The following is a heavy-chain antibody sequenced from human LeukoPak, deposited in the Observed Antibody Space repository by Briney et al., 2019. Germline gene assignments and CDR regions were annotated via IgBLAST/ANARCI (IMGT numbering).Heavy chain of an antibody. V-gene: IGHV3-74*01. CDR2: VHSDGSST. D-gene: IGHD5-18*01. CDR3: AREGFGYSYGY. Sequence: GGSLRLSCAASGFTFSRYWMHWVRQAPGKGLVWVSRVHSDGSSTYYADSVKGRFTISRDNAKNTLYLQMNSLRAEDTAVYYWAREGFGYSYGYGGQGPRVTVSS. J-gene: IGHJ4*02. CDR1: GFTFSRYW.